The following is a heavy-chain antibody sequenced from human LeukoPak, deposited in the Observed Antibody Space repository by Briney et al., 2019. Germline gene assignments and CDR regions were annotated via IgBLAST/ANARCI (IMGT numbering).Heavy chain of an antibody. Sequence: ASVKVSCKASGYTFTAYYIHWVRQAPGQGLEWMGVINPSGGSTTYAQKFQGRVTMTRDTSTSTVYMELSSLRSEDTAVYYCARDRISGLQLIGSFFPLDYWGQGTLVTVSS. CDR3: ARDRISGLQLIGSFFPLDY. CDR2: INPSGGST. J-gene: IGHJ4*02. V-gene: IGHV1-46*01. CDR1: GYTFTAYY. D-gene: IGHD5-24*01.